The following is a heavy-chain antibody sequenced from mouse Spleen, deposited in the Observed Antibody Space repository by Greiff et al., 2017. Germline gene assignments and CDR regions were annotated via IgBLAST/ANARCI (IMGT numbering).Heavy chain of an antibody. D-gene: IGHD2-4*01. Sequence: QVQLQQSGPGLVAPSQSLSITCTVSGFSLTSYGVDWVRQSPGKGLEWLGVIWGGGSTNYNSALKSRLSISKDNSKSQVFLKMNSLQTDDTAMYYCARSTMITTGAMDYWGQGTSVTVSS. J-gene: IGHJ4*01. CDR1: GFSLTSYG. CDR2: IWGGGST. V-gene: IGHV2-6*01. CDR3: ARSTMITTGAMDY.